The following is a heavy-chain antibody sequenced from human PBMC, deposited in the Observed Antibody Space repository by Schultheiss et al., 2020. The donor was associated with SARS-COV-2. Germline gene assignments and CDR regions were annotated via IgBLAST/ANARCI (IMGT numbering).Heavy chain of an antibody. CDR2: ISSSSSTI. D-gene: IGHD2-15*01. J-gene: IGHJ4*02. CDR1: GFTFSSYS. Sequence: GESLKISCAASGFTFSSYSMNWVRQAPGKGLEWVSYISSSSSTIYYADSVKGRFTISRDNAKNSLYLQMNSLRDEDTAVYYCARDRGDCSGGSCYFDYWGQGTLVTVSS. CDR3: ARDRGDCSGGSCYFDY. V-gene: IGHV3-48*02.